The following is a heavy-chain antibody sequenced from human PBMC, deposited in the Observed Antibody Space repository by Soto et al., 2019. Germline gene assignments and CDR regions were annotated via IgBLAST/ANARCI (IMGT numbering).Heavy chain of an antibody. CDR2: VNPILSMS. Sequence: SVKVSCKASGYTFTGYYMHWVRQAPGLGLEWMGRVNPILSMSNYAQKFQGRVTMTADKSTSTAYMELRSLRSEDTAFYYCATSYGSGYRAFDYWGQGALVTVS. CDR3: ATSYGSGYRAFDY. CDR1: GYTFTGYY. D-gene: IGHD3-10*01. V-gene: IGHV1-69*02. J-gene: IGHJ4*02.